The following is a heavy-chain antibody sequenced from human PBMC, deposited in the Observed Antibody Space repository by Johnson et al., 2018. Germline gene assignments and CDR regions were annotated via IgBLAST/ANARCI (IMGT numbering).Heavy chain of an antibody. J-gene: IGHJ6*03. CDR1: GYTFTSYY. CDR3: GKDHYDSSGYDRRLYYYYYMDV. V-gene: IGHV1-46*01. Sequence: VQLVQSGAEVKKPGASVKVSCKASGYTFTSYYMHWVRQAPGQGLEWMGIINPSGGSTSYAQKFQGRVTMTRDTSTSTVYMELSSLRSEDTAVNYCGKDHYDSSGYDRRLYYYYYMDVWGKGTTGTVSS. CDR2: INPSGGST. D-gene: IGHD3-22*01.